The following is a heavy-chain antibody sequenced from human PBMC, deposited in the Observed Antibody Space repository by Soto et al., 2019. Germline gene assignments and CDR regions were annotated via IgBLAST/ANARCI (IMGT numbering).Heavy chain of an antibody. CDR1: GFTFSSYA. V-gene: IGHV3-21*04. CDR3: ARVRGEDYDFWSGRYQYYYYYYYMDV. D-gene: IGHD3-3*01. J-gene: IGHJ6*03. Sequence: PGGSLRLSCAASGFTFSSYAMSWVRQAPGKGLEWVSAISSSGSTIYYADSVKGRFTISRDNAKNSLYLQMNSLRAEDTAVYYCARVRGEDYDFWSGRYQYYYYYYYMDVWGKGTTVTLSS. CDR2: ISSSGSTI.